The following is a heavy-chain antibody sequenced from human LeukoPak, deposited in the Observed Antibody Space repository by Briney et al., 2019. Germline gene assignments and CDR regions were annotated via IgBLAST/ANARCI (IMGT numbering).Heavy chain of an antibody. Sequence: PSETLSLTCTVSGESISGFYWNWIRQPPGKGPEWIGYMYYTGSTNYNPSLKSRVTISVDTSKNQFSLKLSSVTAADTAVYFCARRTSSNYVDYWGQGTLVTVSS. CDR1: GESISGFY. V-gene: IGHV4-59*01. D-gene: IGHD4-11*01. CDR2: MYYTGST. J-gene: IGHJ4*02. CDR3: ARRTSSNYVDY.